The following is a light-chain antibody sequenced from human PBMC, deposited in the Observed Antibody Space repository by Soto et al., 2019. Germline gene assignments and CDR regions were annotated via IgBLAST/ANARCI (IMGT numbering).Light chain of an antibody. CDR2: EVS. J-gene: IGLJ1*01. V-gene: IGLV2-14*01. CDR3: SSYTRSSTLYV. CDR1: SSDVGDYNY. Sequence: QSALTQPASVSGSPGQSITISCTGTSSDVGDYNYVSWYQQHPGKAPKLMIYEVSNRPSGVSNRFSGSKSGNTASLTISGLXAEDEADYYCSSYTRSSTLYVFGTGTKVTVL.